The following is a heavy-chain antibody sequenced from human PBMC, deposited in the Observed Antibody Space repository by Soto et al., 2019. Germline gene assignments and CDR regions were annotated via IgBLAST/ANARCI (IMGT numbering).Heavy chain of an antibody. CDR2: ISAYNGNT. Sequence: QVQLVQSGAEVKKPGASVKVSCKASGYTFTSYGISWVRQAPGQGLEWMGWISAYNGNTNYAQKLQGRVTMTTDTSTSTAYMELRSLRSADTAVYYCARKVWEQQLSYLHGMDVWGQGTTVTVSS. D-gene: IGHD6-13*01. J-gene: IGHJ6*02. CDR1: GYTFTSYG. CDR3: ARKVWEQQLSYLHGMDV. V-gene: IGHV1-18*01.